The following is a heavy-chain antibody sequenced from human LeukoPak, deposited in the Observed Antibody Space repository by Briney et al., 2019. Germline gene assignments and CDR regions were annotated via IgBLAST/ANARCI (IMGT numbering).Heavy chain of an antibody. CDR1: GYTFTAYY. CDR3: AREIPCSSSSCLDY. Sequence: ASVKVSCKASGYTFTAYYMHWVRQAPGQGLEWMGWINPNSGGTNFAQKFQGRATMTRDTSITTAYMELSSLRSDDTAVYYCAREIPCSSSSCLDYWGQGTLVTVSS. CDR2: INPNSGGT. D-gene: IGHD2-2*01. J-gene: IGHJ4*02. V-gene: IGHV1-2*02.